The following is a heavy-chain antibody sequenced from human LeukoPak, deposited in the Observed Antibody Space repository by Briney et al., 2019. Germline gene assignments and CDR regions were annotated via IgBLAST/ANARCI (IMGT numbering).Heavy chain of an antibody. CDR3: ARDQLTRVYYYYGMDV. D-gene: IGHD2-2*01. J-gene: IGHJ6*02. V-gene: IGHV3-11*01. CDR2: ISGSGSTI. Sequence: GGSLRLSCAASGFTFSDYYMSWIRQSPGKGLEWISYISGSGSTIYYADSVKGRFTISRDNAKNSLYLQMNSLRTEDTAVYYCARDQLTRVYYYYGMDVWGQGTTVTVSS. CDR1: GFTFSDYY.